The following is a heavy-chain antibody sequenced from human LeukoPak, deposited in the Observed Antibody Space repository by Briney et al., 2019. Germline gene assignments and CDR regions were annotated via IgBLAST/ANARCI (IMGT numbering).Heavy chain of an antibody. V-gene: IGHV1-69*13. D-gene: IGHD3-3*01. J-gene: IGHJ4*02. CDR1: GGTFSSYA. Sequence: SVKVSCKASGGTFSSYAISWVRQAPGQGLEWMGGIIPIFGTANYAQKFQGRVTITADESTSTAYMELSSLRSEDTAVYYCARVRFMPDWSAKSGFDYWGQGTLVTVSS. CDR3: ARVRFMPDWSAKSGFDY. CDR2: IIPIFGTA.